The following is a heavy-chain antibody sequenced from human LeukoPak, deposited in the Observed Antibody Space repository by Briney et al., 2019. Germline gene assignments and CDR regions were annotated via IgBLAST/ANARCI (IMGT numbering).Heavy chain of an antibody. Sequence: GGSLRLSCAASGFTFSSYALHWVRQAPGKGLEWVSVISYDGTRKYYIDSVKGRSTISRDNSKDTLYLQMNSLRAEDTAVYYCARDGGNSRDYMYCFDYWGQGTVVTVSS. CDR1: GFTFSSYA. CDR3: ARDGGNSRDYMYCFDY. J-gene: IGHJ4*02. V-gene: IGHV3-30*04. D-gene: IGHD3-22*01. CDR2: ISYDGTRK.